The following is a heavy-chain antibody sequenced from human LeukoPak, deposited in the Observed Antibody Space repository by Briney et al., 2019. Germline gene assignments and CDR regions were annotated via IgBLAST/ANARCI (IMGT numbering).Heavy chain of an antibody. CDR2: IYYSGST. D-gene: IGHD6-19*01. J-gene: IGHJ4*02. Sequence: SETLSLTCTVSGGSISSSSYYWGWIRQPPGKGLEGIGSIYYSGSTYYNPSLKSRVTISVDTSKNQFSLKLSSVTAADTAVYYCARQNTGYSSGWYVYSWGQGTLVTVSS. V-gene: IGHV4-39*01. CDR1: GGSISSSSYY. CDR3: ARQNTGYSSGWYVYS.